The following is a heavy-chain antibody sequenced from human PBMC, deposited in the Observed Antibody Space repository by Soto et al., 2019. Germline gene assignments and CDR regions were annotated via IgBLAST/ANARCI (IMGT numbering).Heavy chain of an antibody. Sequence: QVTLKESGPVLVKPTETLTLTCTVSGFSLSNARMGVSWIRQPPGKALEWLAHIFSNDEKSDSTSLKSRLIIPKHTSKGQVVLTMSNMDPADTATYYCAGYTYSYDSSGYYYDAFDIWGQGTMVTVSS. CDR2: IFSNDEK. CDR1: GFSLSNARMG. CDR3: AGYTYSYDSSGYYYDAFDI. V-gene: IGHV2-26*01. J-gene: IGHJ3*02. D-gene: IGHD3-22*01.